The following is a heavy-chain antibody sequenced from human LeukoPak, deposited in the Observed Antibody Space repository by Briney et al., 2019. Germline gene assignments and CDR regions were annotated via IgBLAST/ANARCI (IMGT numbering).Heavy chain of an antibody. V-gene: IGHV1-2*02. Sequence: GASVKVSCKASGYTFTGYYMHWVRQAPGQGLEWMGWINPNSGGTNYAQKFQGRVTMTRDTSISTAYMELSRLRSDDTAVYYCARELPVVYYYDSSGSDYWGQGTLVTVSS. CDR3: ARELPVVYYYDSSGSDY. CDR1: GYTFTGYY. J-gene: IGHJ4*02. D-gene: IGHD3-22*01. CDR2: INPNSGGT.